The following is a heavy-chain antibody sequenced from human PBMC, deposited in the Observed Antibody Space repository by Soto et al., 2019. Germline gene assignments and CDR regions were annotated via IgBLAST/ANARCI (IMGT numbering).Heavy chain of an antibody. D-gene: IGHD3-10*01. CDR1: GGSFSGYY. CDR3: ARAPFVRFFDY. CDR2: INHSGST. J-gene: IGHJ4*02. Sequence: TLSLSCAVYGGSFSGYYWSWIRQPPGKGLEWIGEINHSGSTNYNPSLKSRVTISVDTSKNQFSLKLSSVTAADTAVYYCARAPFVRFFDYWGQGTLVTVSS. V-gene: IGHV4-34*01.